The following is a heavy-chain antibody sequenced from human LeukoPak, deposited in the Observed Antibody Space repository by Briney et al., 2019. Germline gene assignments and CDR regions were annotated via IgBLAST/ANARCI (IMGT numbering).Heavy chain of an antibody. CDR2: IYPGDSDT. V-gene: IGHV5-51*01. D-gene: IGHD3-10*01. J-gene: IGHJ4*02. Sequence: GESLKISCKGSGYSFTSYWIGWVRQMPGKGLEWMGIIYPGDSDTRYSPSFQGQVTISADKSISTAYLQWSSLKASDTAMYYCARQPHYYGSGSLNSDYWGRGTLVTVSS. CDR1: GYSFTSYW. CDR3: ARQPHYYGSGSLNSDY.